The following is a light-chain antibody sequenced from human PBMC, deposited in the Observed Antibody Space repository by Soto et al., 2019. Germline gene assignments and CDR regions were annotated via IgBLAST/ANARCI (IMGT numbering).Light chain of an antibody. CDR3: QQYNNWPGLT. Sequence: EIVMTQSPATLSVSPGERATLSCRASQSVSSNLAWYQQKPGQAPRLLIYGESTRATGIPARFSGSGSGTEFTLTISSMQSEDFAVSYCQQYNNWPGLTFGGGTKVEIK. V-gene: IGKV3-15*01. CDR1: QSVSSN. J-gene: IGKJ4*01. CDR2: GES.